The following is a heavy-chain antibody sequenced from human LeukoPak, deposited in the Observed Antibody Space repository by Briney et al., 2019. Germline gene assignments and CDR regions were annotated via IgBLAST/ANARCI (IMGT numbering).Heavy chain of an antibody. Sequence: ASVKVSCKASGYTFTSYGISWVRQAPGQGLEWMGWISAYNGITNYAQKLQGRVTMTTDTSTSTAYMELRSLRSDDTAVYYCARGGPPPYSRKRYSTRYYFDYWGQGTLVTVSS. V-gene: IGHV1-18*01. J-gene: IGHJ4*02. CDR1: GYTFTSYG. CDR3: ARGGPPPYSRKRYSTRYYFDY. D-gene: IGHD6-13*01. CDR2: ISAYNGIT.